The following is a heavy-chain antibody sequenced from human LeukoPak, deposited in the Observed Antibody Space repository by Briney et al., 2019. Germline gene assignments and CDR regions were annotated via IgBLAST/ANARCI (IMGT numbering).Heavy chain of an antibody. CDR1: GFTFSSYA. J-gene: IGHJ4*02. CDR2: ISGSGGST. CDR3: AKDYYYYDSSGYRVGYFDY. D-gene: IGHD3-22*01. Sequence: QPGASLRLSCAASGFTFSSYAMSWVRQAPGKGLEWVSAISGSGGSTYYADSVKGRFTISRDNSKNTLYLQMNSLRAEDTAVYYCAKDYYYYDSSGYRVGYFDYWGQGTLVTVSS. V-gene: IGHV3-23*01.